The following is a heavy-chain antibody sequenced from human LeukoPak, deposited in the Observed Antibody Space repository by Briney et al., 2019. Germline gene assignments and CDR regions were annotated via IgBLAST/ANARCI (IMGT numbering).Heavy chain of an antibody. CDR3: ARKSASGNYPLDY. V-gene: IGHV3-23*01. D-gene: IGHD3-10*01. Sequence: GGSLRLSCAASGFTFSTYAMIWVRQAPGRGLEWVSTIPDSGGNTYYADSVKGRFTISRDNAKNTVFLQMSSLRAEDTALYFCARKSASGNYPLDYWGQGTLVTVSS. J-gene: IGHJ4*02. CDR1: GFTFSTYA. CDR2: IPDSGGNT.